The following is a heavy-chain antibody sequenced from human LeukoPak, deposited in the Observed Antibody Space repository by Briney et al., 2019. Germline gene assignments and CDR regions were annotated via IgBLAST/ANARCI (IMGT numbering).Heavy chain of an antibody. V-gene: IGHV3-48*03. CDR1: GLDLSTYE. CDR2: ITISGHTK. CDR3: ARGDPHADL. J-gene: IGHJ5*02. Sequence: GGSLRLSCAASGLDLSTYEMNWVRQAPGKGLEWIADITISGHTKNYADSVKGRFTISRDNARTSLYLQMNSLRVEDTGVYYCARGDPHADLWGQGTLVTVSS.